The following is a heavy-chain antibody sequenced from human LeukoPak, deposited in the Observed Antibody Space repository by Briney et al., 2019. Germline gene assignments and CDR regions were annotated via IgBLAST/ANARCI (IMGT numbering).Heavy chain of an antibody. Sequence: PGGSLRLSCAASGFTFSDYYMSWIRQAPGKGLEWVSYISSSGSTIYYADSVKGRFTISRDNAKNSLYLQMNSLRAEDTAVYYCAKFKAPYCSSTSCYFDYWGQGTLVTVSS. V-gene: IGHV3-11*01. J-gene: IGHJ4*02. CDR3: AKFKAPYCSSTSCYFDY. CDR1: GFTFSDYY. CDR2: ISSSGSTI. D-gene: IGHD2-2*01.